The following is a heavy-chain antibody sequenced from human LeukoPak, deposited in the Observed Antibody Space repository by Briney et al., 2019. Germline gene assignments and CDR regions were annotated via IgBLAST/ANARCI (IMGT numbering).Heavy chain of an antibody. J-gene: IGHJ4*02. V-gene: IGHV3-53*01. CDR1: GFTVSSNY. CDR3: ARVNTDRYCSSTGCYWVDY. CDR2: IYSGGST. D-gene: IGHD2-2*01. Sequence: GGSLRLSCAASGFTVSSNYMSWVRQAPGKGLGWVSVIYSGGSTYYADSVKGRFTISRDNSKNTLYLQMNSLRAEDTAVYYCARVNTDRYCSSTGCYWVDYWGQGTLVTVSS.